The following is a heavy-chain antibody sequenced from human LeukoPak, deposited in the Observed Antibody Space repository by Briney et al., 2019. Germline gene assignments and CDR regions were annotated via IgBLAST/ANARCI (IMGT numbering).Heavy chain of an antibody. CDR2: INPNSGGT. CDR1: GYTFTGYY. Sequence: GASVKVSCKASGYTFTGYYMHWVRQAPGQGLEWMGWINPNSGGTNYAQKFQGRVTMTRDTSISTAYMELSRLRSDDTAVYYCARDRWWDVVVPAADAEYFQHWGQGTLVTVSS. D-gene: IGHD2-2*01. V-gene: IGHV1-2*02. CDR3: ARDRWWDVVVPAADAEYFQH. J-gene: IGHJ1*01.